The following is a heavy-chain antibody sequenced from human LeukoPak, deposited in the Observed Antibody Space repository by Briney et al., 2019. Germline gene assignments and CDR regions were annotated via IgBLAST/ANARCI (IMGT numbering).Heavy chain of an antibody. Sequence: GGSLRLSCAASGFTFSSYEMNWVRQAPGKGLEWVSYISSSGSTIYYADSVKGRFTISRDNAKNSLYLQMNSLRAEDTAVYYCARTRLNWGHAFDIWGQGTMVTVSS. CDR3: ARTRLNWGHAFDI. CDR2: ISSSGSTI. D-gene: IGHD7-27*01. CDR1: GFTFSSYE. J-gene: IGHJ3*02. V-gene: IGHV3-48*03.